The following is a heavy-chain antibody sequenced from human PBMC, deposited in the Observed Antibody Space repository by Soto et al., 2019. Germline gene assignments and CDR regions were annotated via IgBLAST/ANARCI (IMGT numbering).Heavy chain of an antibody. J-gene: IGHJ6*01. CDR2: INPSGGST. CDR3: ARDKGRRGAAAGTDPLHYYYYYGMEV. CDR1: GYTFTSYY. D-gene: IGHD6-13*01. V-gene: IGHV1-46*01. Sequence: ASVKVSCKASGYTFTSYYMHWVRQAPGQGLEWMGIINPSGGSTSYAQKFQGRVTMTRDTSTSTVYMELSSLRSEDTAVYYCARDKGRRGAAAGTDPLHYYYYYGMEVWGQGTTVTVSS.